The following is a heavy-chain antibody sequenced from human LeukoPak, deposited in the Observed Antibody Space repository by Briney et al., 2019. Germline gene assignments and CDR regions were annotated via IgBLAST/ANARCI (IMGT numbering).Heavy chain of an antibody. Sequence: GASVTVSFKTSAYTFTTYGIGWVRQAPGQGLERMGWISPYNGNTNYAQKLQGRVTMTTDTSTSTDYMELRSLRSDDTAVYYCARGWDSGSYYVSWGQGTLVTVSS. CDR1: AYTFTTYG. CDR2: ISPYNGNT. CDR3: ARGWDSGSYYVS. D-gene: IGHD1-26*01. V-gene: IGHV1-18*01. J-gene: IGHJ4*02.